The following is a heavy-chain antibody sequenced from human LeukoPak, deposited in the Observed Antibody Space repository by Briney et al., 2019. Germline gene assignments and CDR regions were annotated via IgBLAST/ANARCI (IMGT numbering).Heavy chain of an antibody. CDR3: TTIGGYIPVWAKGAY. V-gene: IGHV3-15*01. Sequence: GGSLRLSCAVSRFTFSNAWMSWVRQAPGKGLEWVGRIKSKTDGGTTDYAAPVKGRFTISRDDSKNTLYLQMNSLKTVDTAMYYCTTIGGYIPVWAKGAYWGQGTLVTVSS. CDR2: IKSKTDGGTT. CDR1: RFTFSNAW. D-gene: IGHD3-22*01. J-gene: IGHJ4*02.